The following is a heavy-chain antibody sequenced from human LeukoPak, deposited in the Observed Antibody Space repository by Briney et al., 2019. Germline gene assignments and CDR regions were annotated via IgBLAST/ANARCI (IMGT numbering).Heavy chain of an antibody. V-gene: IGHV1-8*02. CDR1: GYTFTSYY. D-gene: IGHD2-2*01. CDR2: MNPSSGIT. J-gene: IGHJ3*02. CDR3: ASFCGSTSCYRDAFDI. Sequence: GASVKVSCKASGYTFTSYYMHWVRQAPGQGLEWMGWMNPSSGITAYAQNFQGRVTMTRNTSISTAYMELSSLRSEDTAVYYCASFCGSTSCYRDAFDIWGQGTMVTVSS.